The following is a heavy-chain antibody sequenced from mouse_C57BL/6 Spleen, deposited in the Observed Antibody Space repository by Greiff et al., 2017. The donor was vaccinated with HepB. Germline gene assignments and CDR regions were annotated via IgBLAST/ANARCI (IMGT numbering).Heavy chain of an antibody. V-gene: IGHV1-80*01. J-gene: IGHJ4*01. Sequence: VKLQESGAELVKPGASVKISCKASGYAFSSYWMNWVKQRPGKGLEWIGQIYPGDGDTNYNGKFKGKATLTADKSSSTAYMQLSSLTSEDSAVYFCALRSSYAMDYWGQGTSVTVSS. CDR1: GYAFSSYW. CDR3: ALRSSYAMDY. CDR2: IYPGDGDT. D-gene: IGHD1-1*01.